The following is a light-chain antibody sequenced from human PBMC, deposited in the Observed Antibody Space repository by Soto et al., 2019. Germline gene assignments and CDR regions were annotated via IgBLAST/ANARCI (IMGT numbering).Light chain of an antibody. Sequence: EIVMTQSPATLSVSPWERATLSCRSSQRVSSKIAWYQQKPGQAPRLLIYDASTRAPGIPARFSGSGFETELTLISSGLPSEDFAVYYCQEYNKWGTFGQGTKVDIK. J-gene: IGKJ1*01. CDR3: QEYNKWGT. V-gene: IGKV3-15*01. CDR2: DAS. CDR1: QRVSSK.